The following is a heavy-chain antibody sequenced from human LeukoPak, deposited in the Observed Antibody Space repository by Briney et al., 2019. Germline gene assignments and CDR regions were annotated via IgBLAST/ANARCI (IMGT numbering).Heavy chain of an antibody. V-gene: IGHV4-34*01. Sequence: ETLSLTCAVYIDSFSNYHWNWIRQTPAKGMEWIGEVNESGGTNISPSLRSRVILSVDTSKNQFSLKLISVTVADTAIYYWARGQGATVPQVGKNWFDPWGQGTRVTVSS. CDR2: VNESGGT. D-gene: IGHD1-26*01. CDR3: ARGQGATVPQVGKNWFDP. CDR1: IDSFSNYH. J-gene: IGHJ5*02.